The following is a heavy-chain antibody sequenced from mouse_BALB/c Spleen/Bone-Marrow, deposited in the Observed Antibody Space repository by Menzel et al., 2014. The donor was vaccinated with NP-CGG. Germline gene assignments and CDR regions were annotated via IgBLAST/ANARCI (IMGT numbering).Heavy chain of an antibody. CDR1: GYSFTGYT. V-gene: IGHV1-18*01. J-gene: IGHJ2*01. Sequence: DVQLQESGPELVKPGAPMKISCKASGYSFTGYTMNWVKQSHGKNLEWIGLINPYNGGTTRSQKFKGKATLTVDKSSSTAYMELLSLTSEDSAVYFCTRREGGPFDYWGQGTTLTVSS. CDR3: TRREGGPFDY. CDR2: INPYNGGT.